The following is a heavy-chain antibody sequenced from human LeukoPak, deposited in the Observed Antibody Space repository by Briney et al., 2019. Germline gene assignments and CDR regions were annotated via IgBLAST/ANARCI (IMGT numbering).Heavy chain of an antibody. Sequence: GGSLRLSCAASGFTFDDYGMTWVRHVPGKGLEWVSGINWNGRSTGYADSVRGRFTISRDNAKDSLYLQMNSLRAEDTAFYYCAKEGDILTGYYDYWGQGTLVTVSS. CDR2: INWNGRST. CDR1: GFTFDDYG. CDR3: AKEGDILTGYYDY. V-gene: IGHV3-20*04. D-gene: IGHD3-9*01. J-gene: IGHJ4*02.